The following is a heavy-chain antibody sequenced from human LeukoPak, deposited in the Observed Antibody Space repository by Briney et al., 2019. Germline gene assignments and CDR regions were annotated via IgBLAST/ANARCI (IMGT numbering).Heavy chain of an antibody. CDR3: ARDSRTTTAFDI. CDR1: GGSISSYY. D-gene: IGHD1-1*01. CDR2: VYYSGST. J-gene: IGHJ3*02. V-gene: IGHV4-59*01. Sequence: SETLSLTCTVSGGSISSYYWSWIRQPPGKGLEWIGYVYYSGSTNYNPSLKSRVTISVDTSKNQFSLKLSSVTAADTAVYHCARDSRTTTAFDIWGQGTMVAVSS.